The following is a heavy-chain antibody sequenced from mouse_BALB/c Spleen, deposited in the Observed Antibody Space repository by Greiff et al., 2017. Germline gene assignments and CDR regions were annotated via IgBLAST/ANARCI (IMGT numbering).Heavy chain of an antibody. CDR3: ARDRYGNYGYFDV. CDR2: ISDGGSYT. V-gene: IGHV5-4*02. CDR1: GFTFSDYY. Sequence: EVQGVESGGGLVKPGGSLKLSCAASGFTFSDYYMYWVRQTPEKRLEWVATISDGGSYTYYPDSVKGRFTISRDNAKNNLYLQMSSLKSEDTAMYYCARDRYGNYGYFDVWGAGTTVTVSS. D-gene: IGHD2-1*01. J-gene: IGHJ1*01.